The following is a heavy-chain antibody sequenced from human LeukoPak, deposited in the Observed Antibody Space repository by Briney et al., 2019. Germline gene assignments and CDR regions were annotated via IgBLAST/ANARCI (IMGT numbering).Heavy chain of an antibody. Sequence: GSLRLSCAASGFTFSSYGMSWVRQAPGKGLEWIGEIYHSGSTNYNPSLKSRVTISVDKSKNQFSLKLSSVTAADTAVYYCARDPSLHYGGNSGTNDYWGQGTLVTVSS. CDR2: IYHSGST. J-gene: IGHJ4*02. V-gene: IGHV4-4*02. CDR1: GFTFSSYGM. CDR3: ARDPSLHYGGNSGTNDY. D-gene: IGHD4-23*01.